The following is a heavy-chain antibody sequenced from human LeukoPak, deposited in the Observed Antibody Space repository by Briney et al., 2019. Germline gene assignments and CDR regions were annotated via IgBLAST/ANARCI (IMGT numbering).Heavy chain of an antibody. V-gene: IGHV1-18*01. CDR1: GYTFTSYG. CDR3: AREVAVAGSYYFDY. D-gene: IGHD6-19*01. J-gene: IGHJ4*02. Sequence: GASVKVSCKASGYTFTSYGISWVRQAPGRGLEWMGWISAYNGNTNYAQKLQGRVTMTTDTSTSTAYMELRSLRSDDTAVYYCAREVAVAGSYYFDYWGQGTLVTVSS. CDR2: ISAYNGNT.